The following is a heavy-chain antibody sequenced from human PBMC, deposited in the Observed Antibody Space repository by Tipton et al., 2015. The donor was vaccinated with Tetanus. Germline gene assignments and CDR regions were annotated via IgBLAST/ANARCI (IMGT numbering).Heavy chain of an antibody. V-gene: IGHV6-1*01. J-gene: IGHJ3*02. CDR1: GDSVSSNTDA. Sequence: LVKPTQTLSLTCAISGDSVSSNTDAWNWIRQSPSRGLEWLGRTYYRSKWYNDHALSVKSRITINPDTSKNQFSLQLKSVTPEDTAMYYGVRDSGLGLDAFDIWGRGTMVTVSS. CDR3: VRDSGLGLDAFDI. CDR2: TYYRSKWYN. D-gene: IGHD3-16*01.